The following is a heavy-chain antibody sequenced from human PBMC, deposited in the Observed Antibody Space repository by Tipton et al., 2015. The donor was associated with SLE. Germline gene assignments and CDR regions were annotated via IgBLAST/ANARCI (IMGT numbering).Heavy chain of an antibody. D-gene: IGHD2-21*01. V-gene: IGHV4-4*07. CDR2: IYISGST. Sequence: TLSLTCTVSGGSISNYYWNWIRQPAGKGLEWIGRIYISGSTNSNPSLKSRVTMSVDTSKNQLSLKLSSVTAADTAVYYCARDLGDRFDCWGQGTLVTVSS. J-gene: IGHJ4*02. CDR1: GGSISNYY. CDR3: ARDLGDRFDC.